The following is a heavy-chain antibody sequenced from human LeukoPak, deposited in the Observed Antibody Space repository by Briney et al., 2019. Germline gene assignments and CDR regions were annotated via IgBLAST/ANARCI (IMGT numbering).Heavy chain of an antibody. Sequence: GGSLRLSCAASGFTFSSSAMSWVRQAPGKGLEWVSAISGSGGSTYYADSVKGRFTISRDNAKNSLYLQMNSLRAEDTAVYYCARERHGGSGSLALYYYYMDVWGKGTTVTISS. D-gene: IGHD3-10*01. J-gene: IGHJ6*03. V-gene: IGHV3-23*01. CDR3: ARERHGGSGSLALYYYYMDV. CDR1: GFTFSSSA. CDR2: ISGSGGST.